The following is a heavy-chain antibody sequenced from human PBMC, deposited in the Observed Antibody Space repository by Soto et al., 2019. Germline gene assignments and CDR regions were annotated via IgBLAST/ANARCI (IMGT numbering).Heavy chain of an antibody. V-gene: IGHV4-61*01. CDR3: AASAPPATNYYYDMDV. D-gene: IGHD5-12*01. Sequence: SETLSLTCTVSGGSVSSGSFYWSWIRRPPGKGLEWIGYFYDSGSTNYNPSLRSRVTMSVDTSKNQLSLKLSSVTAADTAVYYCAASAPPATNYYYDMDVWGQGTTVTVSS. CDR2: FYDSGST. J-gene: IGHJ6*02. CDR1: GGSVSSGSFY.